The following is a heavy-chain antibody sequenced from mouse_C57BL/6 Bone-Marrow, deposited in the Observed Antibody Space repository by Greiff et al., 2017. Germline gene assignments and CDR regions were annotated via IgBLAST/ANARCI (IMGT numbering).Heavy chain of an antibody. CDR1: GYTFTDYY. D-gene: IGHD3-1*01. J-gene: IGHJ2*01. CDR3: ATRGAQLFDY. CDR2: INPNNGGT. V-gene: IGHV1-26*01. Sequence: VQLQQPGPELVKPGASVKISCKASGYTFTDYYMNWVKQSHGKSLEWIGDINPNNGGTSYNQKLKGKATLTVDKSSSTAYMELRSLTSDAVAVYSCATRGAQLFDYWGQGTTLTVSS.